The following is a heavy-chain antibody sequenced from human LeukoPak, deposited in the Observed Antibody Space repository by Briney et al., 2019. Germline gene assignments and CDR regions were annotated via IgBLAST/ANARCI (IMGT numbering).Heavy chain of an antibody. D-gene: IGHD3-3*01. J-gene: IGHJ5*02. CDR3: AKDRLEWLTNWFDP. V-gene: IGHV3-30*02. CDR2: IPYDGSNK. Sequence: GGSLRLSCVVSGFTFSSYGMYWVRQAPGKGLEWVAFIPYDGSNKHYADSVKGRFTISRDNSKNTLYLQMNSLRAEDTAVYYCAKDRLEWLTNWFDPWGQGTLVTVSS. CDR1: GFTFSSYG.